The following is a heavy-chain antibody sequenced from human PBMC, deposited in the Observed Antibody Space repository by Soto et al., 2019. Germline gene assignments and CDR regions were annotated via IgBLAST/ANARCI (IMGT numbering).Heavy chain of an antibody. V-gene: IGHV2-26*01. J-gene: IGHJ4*02. D-gene: IGHD6-19*01. CDR3: ARVLRVYSSGWYYFDY. CDR1: GFSLSNARMG. Sequence: QVTLKESGPVLVKPTETLTLTCTVSGFSLSNARMGVSWIRQPPGKALEWLAHIFSNDEKSYSTSLKSRLTITKDTSKIQVVITMTNMDPVDTATYYCARVLRVYSSGWYYFDYWGQGTMVTVSS. CDR2: IFSNDEK.